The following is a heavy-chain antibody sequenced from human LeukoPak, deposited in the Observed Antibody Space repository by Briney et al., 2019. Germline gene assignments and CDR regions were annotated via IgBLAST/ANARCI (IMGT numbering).Heavy chain of an antibody. CDR1: GFTFSSNY. D-gene: IGHD5-24*01. V-gene: IGHV3-53*01. CDR3: ARGAGYNYPYYFDY. CDR2: IYGGGNI. Sequence: PGGSLRLSCAASGFTFSSNYMNWARQAPGKGLEWVSVIYGGGNIYYADSVKGRFTISRDNSKNTLYLQMNSLRAEDTAVYYCARGAGYNYPYYFDYWGQGTLVTVSS. J-gene: IGHJ4*02.